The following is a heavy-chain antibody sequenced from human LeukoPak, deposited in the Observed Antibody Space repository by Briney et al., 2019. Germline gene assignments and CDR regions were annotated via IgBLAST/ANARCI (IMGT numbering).Heavy chain of an antibody. Sequence: GGSLRLSCAASGFTFTNYAMSWVRQAPGKGLEWVSAISGSGTSTYYADSVKGRFTISRDNSKNTLYLQMNSLRAEDTALYYCALGWYAIDYWGQGTLVTVSS. CDR1: GFTFTNYA. CDR3: ALGWYAIDY. CDR2: ISGSGTST. V-gene: IGHV3-23*01. J-gene: IGHJ4*02. D-gene: IGHD6-19*01.